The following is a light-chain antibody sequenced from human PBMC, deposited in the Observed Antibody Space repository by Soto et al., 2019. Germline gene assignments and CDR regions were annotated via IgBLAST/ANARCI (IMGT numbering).Light chain of an antibody. CDR2: KAS. V-gene: IGKV1-5*03. Sequence: DIQMTQSPSTLSGSVGDRVTITCRASQTISSWLAWYQQKPGKAPKLLIYKASTLKSGVPSRFSSSGSGTDFTPTISSLQPDFFATYYCQHYNSYSEAFGQGTKVELK. CDR3: QHYNSYSEA. J-gene: IGKJ1*01. CDR1: QTISSW.